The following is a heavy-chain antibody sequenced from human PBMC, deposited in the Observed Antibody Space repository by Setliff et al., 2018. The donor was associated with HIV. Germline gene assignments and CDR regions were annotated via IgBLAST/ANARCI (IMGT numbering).Heavy chain of an antibody. CDR2: INHSGST. Sequence: KASETLSLTCTVSGGSISSGGYYWSWIRQPPGKGLEWIGEINHSGSTNYNPSLKSRVTISVDTSKNQFSLKLSSVTAADTAVYYCARRSGWYDYWGQGTLVTVSS. D-gene: IGHD6-19*01. CDR1: GGSISSGGYY. CDR3: ARRSGWYDY. V-gene: IGHV4-39*07. J-gene: IGHJ4*02.